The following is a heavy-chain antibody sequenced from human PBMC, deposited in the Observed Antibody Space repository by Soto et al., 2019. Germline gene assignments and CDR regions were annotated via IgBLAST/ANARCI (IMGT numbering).Heavy chain of an antibody. J-gene: IGHJ6*02. CDR2: ISGSGGST. V-gene: IGHV3-23*01. CDR3: AKSGSSSWSYYYYYGMDV. D-gene: IGHD6-13*01. Sequence: VGSLRLSCAASGFTFSSYAMSWVRQAPGKGLEWVSAISGSGGSTYYADSVKGRFTISRDNSKNTLYLQMNSLRVEDTAVYYCAKSGSSSWSYYYYYGMDVWGQGTTVTVSS. CDR1: GFTFSSYA.